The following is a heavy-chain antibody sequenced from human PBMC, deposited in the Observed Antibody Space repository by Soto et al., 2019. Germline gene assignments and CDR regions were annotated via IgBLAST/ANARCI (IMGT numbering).Heavy chain of an antibody. CDR1: GFTFSSYG. D-gene: IGHD6-6*01. CDR2: ISYDGSNK. V-gene: IGHV3-30*18. CDR3: AKDFRAFSSSEFYYYYYGMDV. Sequence: GGSLRLSCAASGFTFSSYGRHWVRQAPGKGLEWVAVISYDGSNKYYADSVKGRFTISRDNSKNTLYLQMNSLRAEDTAVYYCAKDFRAFSSSEFYYYYYGMDVWGQGTTVTAP. J-gene: IGHJ6*02.